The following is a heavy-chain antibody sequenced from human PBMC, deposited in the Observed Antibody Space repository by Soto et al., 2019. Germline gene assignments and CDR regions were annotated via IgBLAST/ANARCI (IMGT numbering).Heavy chain of an antibody. J-gene: IGHJ5*02. CDR1: GASIDNNGYS. CDR2: NNNREDT. V-gene: IGHV4-31*11. Sequence: QVQLQESGPGLVIPSQTLTLTCAVSGASIDNNGYSWTWIRQHPGKGPEGIGTNNNREDTYYNPSLKSRLTTSLDTSQNHFSLRLNAVTAADTATYYCARGGSGWKALNWFDPWGQGIMVTVSS. D-gene: IGHD6-19*01. CDR3: ARGGSGWKALNWFDP.